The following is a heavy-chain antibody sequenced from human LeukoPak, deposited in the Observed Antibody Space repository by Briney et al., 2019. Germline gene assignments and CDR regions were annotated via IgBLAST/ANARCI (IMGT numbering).Heavy chain of an antibody. J-gene: IGHJ4*02. V-gene: IGHV3-23*01. D-gene: IGHD1-26*01. CDR2: IDFSDDGAS. Sequence: GGSLRLSCAAPGFKFSGYVMSWVRQAPGKGLEYVSSIDFSDDGASYYADFVKGRFTISRDNSKNTLFLQMNSLRVEDTAFYYCARVDSGNYDYWGQGTLLTVSS. CDR1: GFKFSGYV. CDR3: ARVDSGNYDY.